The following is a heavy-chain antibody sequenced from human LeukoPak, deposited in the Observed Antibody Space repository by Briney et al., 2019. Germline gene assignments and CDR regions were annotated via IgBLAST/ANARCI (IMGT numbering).Heavy chain of an antibody. Sequence: SETLSLTCSVSGGDISTYHWSWLRQSPGEAFEYIGNVYYSGSTYYNPSLRSRVTISVDVSKNQFSLNVRSVTAADTAVYYCARGSGSYGFFDVWGQGTLVTVSA. J-gene: IGHJ4*02. D-gene: IGHD5-18*01. CDR1: GGDISTYH. CDR3: ARGSGSYGFFDV. CDR2: VYYSGST. V-gene: IGHV4-59*13.